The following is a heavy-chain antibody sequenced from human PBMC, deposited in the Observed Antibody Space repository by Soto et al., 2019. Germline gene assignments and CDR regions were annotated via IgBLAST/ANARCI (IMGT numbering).Heavy chain of an antibody. Sequence: SETLSLTCNVSGGSIDRSNYYWGWIRQPPGKGLEWIGSIYYSGSTYYNPSLKSRVTISVDTSKNQFSLKLSSVTAADTAVYYCACQLRYFDWLQYYYYYGMDVWGQGNTVTVSS. V-gene: IGHV4-39*01. CDR3: ACQLRYFDWLQYYYYYGMDV. J-gene: IGHJ6*02. CDR1: GGSIDRSNYY. D-gene: IGHD3-9*01. CDR2: IYYSGST.